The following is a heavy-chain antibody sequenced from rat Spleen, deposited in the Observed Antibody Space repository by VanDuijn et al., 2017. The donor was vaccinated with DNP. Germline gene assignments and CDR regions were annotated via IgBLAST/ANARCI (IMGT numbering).Heavy chain of an antibody. CDR2: ITYDDSST. J-gene: IGHJ2*01. CDR3: AGYYGSSFDY. V-gene: IGHV5-7*01. Sequence: EVQLVESGGGLVQPGGSLKLSCAASGFTFSDYYMAWARQAPTKGLEWVATITYDDSSTYYRDSVKGRFTISRDNAKTTLYLQMDSRRSEETATYYCAGYYGSSFDYWGQGVMVTVSS. D-gene: IGHD1-6*01. CDR1: GFTFSDYY.